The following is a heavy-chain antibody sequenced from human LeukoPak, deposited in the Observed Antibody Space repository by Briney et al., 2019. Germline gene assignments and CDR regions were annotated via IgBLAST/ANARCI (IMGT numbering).Heavy chain of an antibody. CDR2: ISSSGSTI. Sequence: GGSLRLSCAASGFTFSDYYMSWIRQAPGKGLEWVSYISSSGSTIYYADSVKGRFTISRDNAKNSPYLQMNSLRAEDTAVYYCARAMGRIPYYYDTLDFWGQGTLVTVSS. V-gene: IGHV3-11*04. CDR1: GFTFSDYY. CDR3: ARAMGRIPYYYDTLDF. D-gene: IGHD3-22*01. J-gene: IGHJ4*02.